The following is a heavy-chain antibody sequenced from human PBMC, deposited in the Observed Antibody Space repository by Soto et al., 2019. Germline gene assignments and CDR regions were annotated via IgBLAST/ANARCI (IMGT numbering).Heavy chain of an antibody. CDR1: GFTFDDYT. CDR3: AKAHYTAGINFGYGMDV. D-gene: IGHD6-13*01. CDR2: ISWDGGST. V-gene: IGHV3-43*01. J-gene: IGHJ6*02. Sequence: EVQLVESGGVVVQPGGSLRLSCAASGFTFDDYTMHWVRQAPGKGLEWVSLISWDGGSTYYADSVKGRFTISRDNSKNSLYLQMNSLRTEDTALYYCAKAHYTAGINFGYGMDVWGQGTTVTVSS.